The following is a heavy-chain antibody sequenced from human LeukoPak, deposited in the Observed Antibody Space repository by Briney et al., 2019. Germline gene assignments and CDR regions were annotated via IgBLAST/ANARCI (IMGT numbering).Heavy chain of an antibody. Sequence: GGSLRLSCGASGFIFSSYGMHWVRQSPGKGLEWVAVIWHDGSDKFYADSVRGRFTISRDNSDNTLHLQMNSLRDEDTAVYYCARDGGSVSSSSWFDYWGQGTLVTVSS. V-gene: IGHV3-33*01. J-gene: IGHJ4*02. D-gene: IGHD6-13*01. CDR1: GFIFSSYG. CDR2: IWHDGSDK. CDR3: ARDGGSVSSSSWFDY.